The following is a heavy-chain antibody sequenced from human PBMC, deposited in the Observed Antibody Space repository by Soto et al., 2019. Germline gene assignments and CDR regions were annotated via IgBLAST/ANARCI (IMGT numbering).Heavy chain of an antibody. CDR2: INPNSGGT. D-gene: IGHD3-3*01. J-gene: IGHJ6*02. CDR1: GYTFTGYY. Sequence: ASVKVSCKASGYTFTGYYMHWVRQAPGQGLEWMGWINPNSGGTNYAQKFQGRVTMTRDTSISTAYMELSRLRSDDTAVYCCARSPRFPLAGYYYGMDVWGQGTKVTVSS. V-gene: IGHV1-2*02. CDR3: ARSPRFPLAGYYYGMDV.